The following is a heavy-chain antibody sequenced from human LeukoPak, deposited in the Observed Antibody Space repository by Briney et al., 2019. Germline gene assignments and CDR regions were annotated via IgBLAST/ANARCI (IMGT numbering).Heavy chain of an antibody. J-gene: IGHJ4*02. CDR2: ISAYNGNT. Sequence: ASVSVCCKPAGCTFTRYVIRWVRETPGQEREWMGWISAYNGNTNYAQKLQSRVTMTPDTSTSTAYMELRSLRSDDTAVYYCARTAGRTFDYWGRAILVTVCS. D-gene: IGHD6-6*01. CDR1: GCTFTRYV. CDR3: ARTAGRTFDY. V-gene: IGHV1-18*01.